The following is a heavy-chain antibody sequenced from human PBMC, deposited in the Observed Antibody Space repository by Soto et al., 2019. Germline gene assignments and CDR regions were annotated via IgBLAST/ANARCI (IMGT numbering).Heavy chain of an antibody. Sequence: ASVKVSCKASGYTFTSYAMHWVRQATGQGLEWMGWMNPNSGNTGYAQKFQGRVTMTRNTSISTAYMELSSLRSEDTAVYYCAKWSNSSSWQVYGMDVWGQGTTVTVSS. CDR2: MNPNSGNT. CDR1: GYTFTSYA. J-gene: IGHJ6*02. D-gene: IGHD6-13*01. V-gene: IGHV1-8*02. CDR3: AKWSNSSSWQVYGMDV.